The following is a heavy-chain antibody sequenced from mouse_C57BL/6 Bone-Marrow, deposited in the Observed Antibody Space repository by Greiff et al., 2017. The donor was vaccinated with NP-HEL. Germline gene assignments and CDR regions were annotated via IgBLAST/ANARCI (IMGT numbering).Heavy chain of an antibody. Sequence: EVKLMESGAELVRPGASVKLSCTASGFNIKDDYMHWVKQRPEQGLEWIGWIDPENGDTEYASKFQGKATITADTSSNTAYLQLSSLTSEATAVYYCTTRSNTYYAMVYWGQGTSVTVSS. CDR3: TTRSNTYYAMVY. V-gene: IGHV14-4*01. J-gene: IGHJ4*01. D-gene: IGHD2-5*01. CDR1: GFNIKDDY. CDR2: IDPENGDT.